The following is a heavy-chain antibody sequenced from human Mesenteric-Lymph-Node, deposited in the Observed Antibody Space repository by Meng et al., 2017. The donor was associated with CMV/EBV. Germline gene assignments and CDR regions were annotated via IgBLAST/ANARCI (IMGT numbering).Heavy chain of an antibody. CDR3: ARPDYGSGSFDY. J-gene: IGHJ4*02. V-gene: IGHV3-66*04. Sequence: SCAASVFTVSSNYMSWVRQAPGKGLEWVSVIYSGGSTYYADSVKGRFTISRDNSKNTLYLQMNSLRAEDTAVYYCARPDYGSGSFDYWGQGTLVTVSS. CDR1: VFTVSSNY. CDR2: IYSGGST. D-gene: IGHD3-10*01.